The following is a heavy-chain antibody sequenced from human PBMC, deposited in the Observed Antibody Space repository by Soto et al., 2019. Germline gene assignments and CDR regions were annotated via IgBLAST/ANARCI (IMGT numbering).Heavy chain of an antibody. CDR3: ARVDKYSSSWNYFDS. V-gene: IGHV1-69*02. CDR1: GGTFSSYT. Sequence: QVQLVQSGAEVKKPGSSVNVSCKASGGTFSSYTISWVRQAPGQGLEWMGRIIPILGIANYAQKFQGRVTITADKSTSTAYMELSSLRSEDTAVYYCARVDKYSSSWNYFDSWGQGTLVTVSS. J-gene: IGHJ4*02. CDR2: IIPILGIA. D-gene: IGHD6-13*01.